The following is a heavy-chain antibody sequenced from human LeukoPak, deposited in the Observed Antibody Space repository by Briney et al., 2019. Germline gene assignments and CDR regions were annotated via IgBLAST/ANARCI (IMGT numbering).Heavy chain of an antibody. V-gene: IGHV3-9*01. CDR3: AKGDYGDYG. CDR2: ISWNSGSI. CDR1: GFSFDDYA. J-gene: IGHJ4*02. D-gene: IGHD4-17*01. Sequence: SLRLSCAASGFSFDDYAMHWVRQAPGKGLEWVSGISWNSGSIGYADSVKGRFTISRDNAKNSLYLQMNSLRAEDTALYYCAKGDYGDYGWGQGTLVTVSS.